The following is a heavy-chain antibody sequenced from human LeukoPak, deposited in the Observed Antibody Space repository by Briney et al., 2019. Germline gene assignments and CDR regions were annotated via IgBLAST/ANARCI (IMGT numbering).Heavy chain of an antibody. CDR3: ARDLSGIAGYTYGRGIDY. V-gene: IGHV3-7*01. CDR2: IKKDGSEK. D-gene: IGHD5-18*01. Sequence: GGSLRLSCEVSGFTFSSYWMSWVRQAPGKGLEWVANIKKDGSEKYYMDAVKGRFTISRDNAKTSLYLQMNSLRAEDTAVYYCARDLSGIAGYTYGRGIDYWGQGTLVTVSS. CDR1: GFTFSSYW. J-gene: IGHJ4*02.